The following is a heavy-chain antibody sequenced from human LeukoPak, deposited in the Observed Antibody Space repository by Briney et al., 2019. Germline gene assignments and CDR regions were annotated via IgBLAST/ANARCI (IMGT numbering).Heavy chain of an antibody. Sequence: GGSLRLSCTASGFAFSVYAMSWLRQPPGKGLEWVSTINANSGTTSYAASVRGRFTISRDNSKNTLYLQLNTLRADGTATYYCAKPISGGLAVTADWFHPWGQGTLVVVSS. D-gene: IGHD6-19*01. J-gene: IGHJ5*01. CDR3: AKPISGGLAVTADWFHP. V-gene: IGHV3-23*01. CDR1: GFAFSVYA. CDR2: INANSGTT.